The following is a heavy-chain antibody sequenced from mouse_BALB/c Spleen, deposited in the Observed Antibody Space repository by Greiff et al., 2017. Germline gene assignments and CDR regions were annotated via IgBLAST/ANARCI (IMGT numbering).Heavy chain of an antibody. CDR3: AKITTRGAMDY. CDR2: IDPANGNT. CDR1: GFNIKDTY. Sequence: EVQLQQSGAELVKPGASVKLSCTASGFNIKDTYMHWVKQRPEQGLEWIGRIDPANGNTKYDPKFQGKATITADTSSNTAYLQLSSLTSEDTAVYYCAKITTRGAMDYWGQGTSVTVSS. J-gene: IGHJ4*01. V-gene: IGHV14-3*02. D-gene: IGHD2-4*01.